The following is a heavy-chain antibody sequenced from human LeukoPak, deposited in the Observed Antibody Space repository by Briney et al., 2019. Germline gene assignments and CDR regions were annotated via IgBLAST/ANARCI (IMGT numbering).Heavy chain of an antibody. V-gene: IGHV3-23*01. J-gene: IGHJ4*02. D-gene: IGHD3-22*01. CDR1: GFTFSSYA. CDR3: AKDRHSSGYWGGPFDY. Sequence: TGGSLRLSCAASGFTFSSYAMSWVRQAPGKGLEWVSAISGSGGSTYYADSVKGRFTISRDNSKNTLYLQMNSLRAEDTAVYYCAKDRHSSGYWGGPFDYWGQGTLVTVSS. CDR2: ISGSGGST.